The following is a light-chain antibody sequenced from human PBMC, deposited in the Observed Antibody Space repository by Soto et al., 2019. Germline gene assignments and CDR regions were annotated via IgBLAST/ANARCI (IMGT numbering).Light chain of an antibody. CDR1: QGIRNY. CDR3: LQHNSYPLT. V-gene: IGKV1-17*01. CDR2: SAS. Sequence: DIQMTQSPSSLSASVGDRVTITCRASQGIRNYLAWYQQKPGKAPKRLIYSASTLQSGVPSRFSGSGSGTEFTLTISSLQTEDFATYYCLQHNSYPLTFGGGTKVEIK. J-gene: IGKJ4*01.